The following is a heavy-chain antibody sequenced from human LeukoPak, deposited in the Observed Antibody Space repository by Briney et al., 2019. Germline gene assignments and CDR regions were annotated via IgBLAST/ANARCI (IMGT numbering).Heavy chain of an antibody. CDR2: IFYSGST. J-gene: IGHJ4*02. D-gene: IGHD6-13*01. CDR3: ARDSIAAADNFDY. V-gene: IGHV4-59*12. CDR1: GGSISSFY. Sequence: PSETLSLTCTVSGGSISSFYWSWIRQPPGKGLEWIGYIFYSGSTNYNPSLKSRVTMSVDTSKSQFSLKLSSVTAADTAVYYCARDSIAAADNFDYWGQGTLVTVSS.